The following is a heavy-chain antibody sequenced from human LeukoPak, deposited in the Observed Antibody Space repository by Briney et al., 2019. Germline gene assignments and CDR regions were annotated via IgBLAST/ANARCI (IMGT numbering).Heavy chain of an antibody. D-gene: IGHD6-19*01. V-gene: IGHV5-51*01. J-gene: IGHJ5*02. CDR2: IYPGDSDT. Sequence: GESLQISCKGSGYSFTSYWIGWVRPLPGKGLEWMGIIYPGDSDTRYSPSFQGQATISADKSISTAYLQWSSLKASDTAMYYCARRSGVAGSRWFDPWGQGTLVTVSS. CDR1: GYSFTSYW. CDR3: ARRSGVAGSRWFDP.